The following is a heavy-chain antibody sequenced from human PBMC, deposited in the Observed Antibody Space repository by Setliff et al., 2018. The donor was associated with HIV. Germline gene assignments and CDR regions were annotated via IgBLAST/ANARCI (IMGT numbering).Heavy chain of an antibody. J-gene: IGHJ4*02. CDR3: ARGFRFRGIAAAAAFDY. CDR1: GGTFTRYA. CDR2: ITPIFGGT. V-gene: IGHV1-2*02. D-gene: IGHD6-13*01. Sequence: ASVKVSCKASGGTFTRYAINWVRQAPGQGLEWMGGITPIFGGTNYAQKFQGRVTMTRDTSISTAYMELSRLRSDDTAVYYCARGFRFRGIAAAAAFDYWGQGTLVTVSS.